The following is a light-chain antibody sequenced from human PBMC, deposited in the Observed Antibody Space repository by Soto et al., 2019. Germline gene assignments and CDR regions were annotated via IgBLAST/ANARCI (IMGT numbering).Light chain of an antibody. V-gene: IGKV1-5*01. CDR2: DVS. CDR1: QRMSGW. J-gene: IGKJ1*01. CDR3: QQYDSFSVT. Sequence: DIQMTQSPSTLSGSLWDTVTITFLASQRMSGWLAWHQQKPGKAPKLLIYDVSALKRGVPPRFSGSGSGTEFTLTISSLQPDDFATYYCQQYDSFSVTFGQGTKVDIK.